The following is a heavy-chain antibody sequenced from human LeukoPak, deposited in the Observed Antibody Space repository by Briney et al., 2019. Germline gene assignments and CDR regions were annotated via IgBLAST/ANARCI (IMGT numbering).Heavy chain of an antibody. Sequence: PGGSLRHSCAASGFTFSSYGMNWVRQAPGKGLEWISYISTSSSTIYSADSVKGRFTISRDNAKNSLYLQMNSLRAEDTAVYYCARDDCSSTSCAKHSNWFDPWGQGTLVTVSS. J-gene: IGHJ5*02. CDR1: GFTFSSYG. CDR3: ARDDCSSTSCAKHSNWFDP. CDR2: ISTSSSTI. V-gene: IGHV3-48*01. D-gene: IGHD2-2*01.